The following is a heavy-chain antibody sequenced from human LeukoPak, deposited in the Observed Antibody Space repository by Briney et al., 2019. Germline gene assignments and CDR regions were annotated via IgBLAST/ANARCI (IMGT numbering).Heavy chain of an antibody. J-gene: IGHJ2*01. CDR1: GFTFSSYS. CDR2: ISSSSSYI. V-gene: IGHV3-21*01. D-gene: IGHD6-13*01. CDR3: ARPIAAHWYFDL. Sequence: GSLRLSCAASGFTFSSYSMNWVRQAPGKGLEWVSSISSSSSYIYYADSVKGRFTISRDNAKNSLYLQMNSLRAEDTAVYYCARPIAAHWYFDLWGRGTLVTVSS.